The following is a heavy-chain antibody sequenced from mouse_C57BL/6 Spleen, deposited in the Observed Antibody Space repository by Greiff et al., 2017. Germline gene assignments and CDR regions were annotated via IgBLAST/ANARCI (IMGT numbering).Heavy chain of an antibody. CDR2: IRRKSSNYAK. CDR1: GFTFNTYA. J-gene: IGHJ3*01. CDR3: VRDSQFAY. V-gene: IGHV10-3*01. Sequence: VQLQQSGGGLVQPKGSLKLSCAASGFTFNTYAMNWVRQAPGKGLEWVARIRRKSSNYAKYYADSVKDRFTISRDDSQSMLYLQMHNLKTEDTAMYYCVRDSQFAYWGQGTLVTVSA.